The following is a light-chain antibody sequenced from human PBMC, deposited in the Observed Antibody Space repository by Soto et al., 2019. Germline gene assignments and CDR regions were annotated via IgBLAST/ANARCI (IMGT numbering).Light chain of an antibody. CDR2: GAS. CDR3: QQYNDWPPFT. CDR1: QTVSSN. J-gene: IGKJ3*01. V-gene: IGKV3-15*01. Sequence: EIVMTQSPATLSVSPGERATLSCRASQTVSSNLAWYQQKPGQAPRLLIHGASTRAAGIPARFSGSGSGTEFPTTISRLQSEDFAVYYRQQYNDWPPFTFGPGTKVDIK.